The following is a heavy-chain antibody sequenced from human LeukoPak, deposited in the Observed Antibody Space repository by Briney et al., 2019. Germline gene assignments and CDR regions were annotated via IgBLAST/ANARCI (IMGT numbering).Heavy chain of an antibody. J-gene: IGHJ6*02. CDR1: GDSVSSNSAA. D-gene: IGHD6-19*01. CDR3: ARDRGWGAVAGTYYYYYYGMDV. Sequence: KPSQTLSLTCAISGDSVSSNSAALNWLRQSPSRGLEWLGRTYYRSKWYNDYAVSVKSRITINTDTSKNQFSLQLNSVTPEDTAVYYCARDRGWGAVAGTYYYYYYGMDVWGQGTTVTVSS. CDR2: TYYRSKWYN. V-gene: IGHV6-1*01.